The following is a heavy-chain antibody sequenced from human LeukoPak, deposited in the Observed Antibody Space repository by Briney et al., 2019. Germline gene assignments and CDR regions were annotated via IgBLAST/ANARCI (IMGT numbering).Heavy chain of an antibody. CDR3: TRGGNRFGGFYFDY. J-gene: IGHJ4*02. CDR2: IHHSGSS. Sequence: PSQTLSLTCTVSADSLSSGGHYWAWIRQLPGKGLESIGFIHHSGSSRHNPSLKDRVAISVDASRKQFALRLSSVTAADTAIYYCTRGGNRFGGFYFDYWGQGIQVIVSS. D-gene: IGHD3-10*01. V-gene: IGHV4-31*03. CDR1: ADSLSSGGHY.